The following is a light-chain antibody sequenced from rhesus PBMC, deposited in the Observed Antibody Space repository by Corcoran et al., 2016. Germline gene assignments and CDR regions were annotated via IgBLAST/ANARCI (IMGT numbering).Light chain of an antibody. J-gene: IGKJ1*01. V-gene: IGKV3-35*01. CDR2: DAS. CDR1: QSVNGR. CDR3: QHYSTWPLT. Sequence: PGEGATLSCRASQSVNGRFAWYQQKPGQTPMLLVYDASTRATGIPDRFSGSGSGTDFFLTVGSLGPEDVGVYYCQHYSTWPLTFGQGTKVDIK.